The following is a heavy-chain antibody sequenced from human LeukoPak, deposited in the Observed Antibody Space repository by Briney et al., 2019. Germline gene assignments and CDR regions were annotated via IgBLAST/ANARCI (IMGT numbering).Heavy chain of an antibody. J-gene: IGHJ4*02. V-gene: IGHV4-59*01. CDR3: ARRTCSGNSCYLYHFDN. CDR2: IYYSGTT. D-gene: IGHD2-15*01. CDR1: GGSISGYY. Sequence: SETLSLTCTVSGGSISGYYWSWVRQPPGKGLEWIGGIYYSGTTNYNPSLKSRVTLSVDASKNQFSLKLSSVTAADTAVYYCARRTCSGNSCYLYHFDNWGQGALVTVSS.